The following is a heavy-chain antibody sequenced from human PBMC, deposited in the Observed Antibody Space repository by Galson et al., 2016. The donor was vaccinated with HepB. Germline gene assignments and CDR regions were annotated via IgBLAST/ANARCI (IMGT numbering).Heavy chain of an antibody. D-gene: IGHD5-12*01. CDR2: ISGYNGNT. CDR3: ASNSGYGDSNWFDP. J-gene: IGHJ5*02. V-gene: IGHV1-18*01. CDR1: GYTFTRYG. Sequence: SVKVSCKASGYTFTRYGITWVRQAPGQGPEWMGWISGYNGNTKYAEKFQGRVTMTTDTATSTAYMELRTLRSDDTAVYYCASNSGYGDSNWFDPWGQGTLVTVSS.